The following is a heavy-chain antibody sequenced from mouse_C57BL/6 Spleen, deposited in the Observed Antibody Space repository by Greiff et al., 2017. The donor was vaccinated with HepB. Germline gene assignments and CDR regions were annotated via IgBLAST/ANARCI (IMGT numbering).Heavy chain of an antibody. D-gene: IGHD3-2*02. V-gene: IGHV1-15*01. CDR3: TRWSSSGYVDY. CDR2: IDPETGGT. Sequence: VQLQQSGAELVRPGASVTLSCKASGYTFTDYEMHWVKQTPVHGLEWIGAIDPETGGTAYNQKFKGKAILTADKSSSTAYMELRGLTSEDSAVYYCTRWSSSGYVDYWGQGTTLTVSS. CDR1: GYTFTDYE. J-gene: IGHJ2*01.